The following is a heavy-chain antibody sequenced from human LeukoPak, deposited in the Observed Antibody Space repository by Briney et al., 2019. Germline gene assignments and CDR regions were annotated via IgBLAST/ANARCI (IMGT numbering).Heavy chain of an antibody. CDR1: GFTFSSYA. D-gene: IGHD3-10*01. CDR3: ARQVGPDY. Sequence: GGSLRLSCAASGFTFSSYAMTWVRQAPGKGLEWVSAISGSGGSTYYADSVKGRFTISRDNHKNTVFLQMSSLRVEDTAVYYCARQVGPDYWGQGTLVTVSS. V-gene: IGHV3-23*01. J-gene: IGHJ4*02. CDR2: ISGSGGST.